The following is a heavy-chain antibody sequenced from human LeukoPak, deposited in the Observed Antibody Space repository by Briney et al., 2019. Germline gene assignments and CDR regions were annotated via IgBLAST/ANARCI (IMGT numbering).Heavy chain of an antibody. D-gene: IGHD6-13*01. J-gene: IGHJ4*02. Sequence: GGSLRLSCAASGFTFSSCGMHWVRQAPGKGLEWVAFIRYDGSNKYYADSVKGRFTISRDNSKNTLYLQMNSLRAEDTAVYYCAKDSDLFYSSSWPTTYWGQGTLVTVSS. CDR1: GFTFSSCG. V-gene: IGHV3-30*02. CDR2: IRYDGSNK. CDR3: AKDSDLFYSSSWPTTY.